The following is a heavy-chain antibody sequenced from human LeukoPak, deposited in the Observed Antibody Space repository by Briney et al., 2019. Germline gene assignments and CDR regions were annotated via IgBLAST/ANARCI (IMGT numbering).Heavy chain of an antibody. V-gene: IGHV3-30*04. CDR3: ARGGYDSSAYYYGVDY. CDR1: GFTFSSYA. D-gene: IGHD3-22*01. J-gene: IGHJ4*02. Sequence: GRSLRLSCAASGFTFSSYAMHWVRQAPGKGLEWMAVISYDGSNKYYADSVKGRFTISRDNSKNTLYLQMNSLRAEDTAVYYCARGGYDSSAYYYGVDYWGQGTLVTVSS. CDR2: ISYDGSNK.